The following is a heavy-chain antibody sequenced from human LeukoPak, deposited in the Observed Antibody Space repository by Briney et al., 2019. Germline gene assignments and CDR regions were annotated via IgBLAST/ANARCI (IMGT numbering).Heavy chain of an antibody. CDR2: INHSGST. Sequence: SETLSLTCAVYGGSFSGYYWSWIRQPPGKGLEWIGEINHSGSTNYNPSLKSRVTISVDTSKNQFSLKLSSVTAADTAVHYCARAGASAYWGQGTLVTVSS. J-gene: IGHJ4*02. CDR3: ARAGASAY. V-gene: IGHV4-34*01. CDR1: GGSFSGYY. D-gene: IGHD1-26*01.